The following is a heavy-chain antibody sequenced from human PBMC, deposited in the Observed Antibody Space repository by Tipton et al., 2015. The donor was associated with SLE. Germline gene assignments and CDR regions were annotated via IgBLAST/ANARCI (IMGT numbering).Heavy chain of an antibody. CDR2: IWYDGSNK. CDR1: GFTFSSYG. Sequence: RSLRLSCAASGFTFSSYGMHWVRQAPGKGLEWVAVIWYDGSNKYYADSVKGRFTISRDNAKNSLYLQMNSLRAEDTAVYYCAREQVMDVWGQGTTVTVSS. J-gene: IGHJ6*02. V-gene: IGHV3-33*01. CDR3: AREQVMDV.